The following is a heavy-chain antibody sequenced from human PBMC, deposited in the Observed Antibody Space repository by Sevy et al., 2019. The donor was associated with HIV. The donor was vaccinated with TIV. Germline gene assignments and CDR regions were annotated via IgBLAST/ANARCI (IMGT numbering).Heavy chain of an antibody. CDR1: GFTFSSYE. CDR3: ANGDYYFDY. D-gene: IGHD2-21*02. CDR2: ISNSGTTI. Sequence: GGSLRLSCAASGFTFSSYEMNWVRQAPGKGLEWVSYISNSGTTISYSDSVKGRFTISRDNSKNTLYLHMNSLRAEDTAVYYCANGDYYFDYWGQGTLVTVSS. J-gene: IGHJ4*02. V-gene: IGHV3-48*03.